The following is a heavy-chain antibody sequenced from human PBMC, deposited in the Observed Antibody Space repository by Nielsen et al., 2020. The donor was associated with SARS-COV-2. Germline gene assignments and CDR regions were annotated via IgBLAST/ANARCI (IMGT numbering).Heavy chain of an antibody. V-gene: IGHV3-30*18. J-gene: IGHJ4*02. Sequence: GGSLRLSCAASGFTFSSYGMHWVRQAPGKGLEWVALISYDGVKKHYADSVKGRFTISRDNSKNTLYLEMNSLRAEDTAIYYCAKDPLSGYTYGYFDYWGQGTLVTVSS. D-gene: IGHD5-18*01. CDR2: ISYDGVKK. CDR3: AKDPLSGYTYGYFDY. CDR1: GFTFSSYG.